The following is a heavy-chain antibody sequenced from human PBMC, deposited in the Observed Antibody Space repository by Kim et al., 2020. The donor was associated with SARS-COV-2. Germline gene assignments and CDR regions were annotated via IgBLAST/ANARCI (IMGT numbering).Heavy chain of an antibody. CDR3: ARASGYDYYYSGMDV. CDR2: IYYSGST. D-gene: IGHD5-12*01. V-gene: IGHV4-59*01. J-gene: IGHJ6*02. Sequence: SETLSLTCTVSGGSISSYYWSWIRQPPGKGLEWIGYIYYSGSTNYNPSLKSRVTISVDTSKNQFSLKLSSVTAADTAVYYCARASGYDYYYSGMDVWGQGTMVTVSS. CDR1: GGSISSYY.